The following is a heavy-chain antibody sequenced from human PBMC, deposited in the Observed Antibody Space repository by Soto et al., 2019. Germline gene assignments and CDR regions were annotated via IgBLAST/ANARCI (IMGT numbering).Heavy chain of an antibody. J-gene: IGHJ5*02. CDR3: AKDPLLTSYGSGDNWFDP. CDR1: GFTFNNFA. V-gene: IGHV3-23*01. D-gene: IGHD3-10*01. Sequence: GGSLRLSCAASGFTFNNFAMSWVRQAPGKGLEWVSAISGSGGYTSYADSVKGRFTISRDNSKNTLYLQMNSLRAEDTAVYYCAKDPLLTSYGSGDNWFDPWGQGTLVTVSS. CDR2: ISGSGGYT.